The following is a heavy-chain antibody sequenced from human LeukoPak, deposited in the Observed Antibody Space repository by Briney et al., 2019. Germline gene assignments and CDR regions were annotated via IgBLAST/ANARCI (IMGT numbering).Heavy chain of an antibody. V-gene: IGHV4-59*08. CDR2: IYYSGST. CDR1: GGSISSYY. Sequence: SETLSLTCTVSGGSISSYYWSWIRQPPGKGLEWIGYIYYSGSTNYNPSLKSRVTISVDTSKNQFSLKLSSVTAADTAVYYCARHRVAYCSGGSCYRMGAFDIWGQGTMVTVSS. J-gene: IGHJ3*02. D-gene: IGHD2-15*01. CDR3: ARHRVAYCSGGSCYRMGAFDI.